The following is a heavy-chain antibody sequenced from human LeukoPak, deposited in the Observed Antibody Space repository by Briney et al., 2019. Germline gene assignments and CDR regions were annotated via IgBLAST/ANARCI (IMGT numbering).Heavy chain of an antibody. CDR1: GGSISSGGYY. Sequence: SQTLSLTCTVSGGSISSGGYYWSWIRQPPGKGLEWIGYIYYSGSTNYNPSLKSRVTISVDTSKNQFSLKLSSVTAADTAVYYCARDSDGSGSYFDPWGQGTLVTVSS. J-gene: IGHJ5*02. V-gene: IGHV4-61*08. CDR2: IYYSGST. CDR3: ARDSDGSGSYFDP. D-gene: IGHD1-26*01.